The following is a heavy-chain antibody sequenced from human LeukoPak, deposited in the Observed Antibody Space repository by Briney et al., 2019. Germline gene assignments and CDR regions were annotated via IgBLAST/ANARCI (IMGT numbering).Heavy chain of an antibody. CDR3: ARSTGGYYDSSGYLDY. V-gene: IGHV3-30-3*01. J-gene: IGHJ4*02. Sequence: GRSLRLSCAASGFTFSSYAMHWVRQAPGKGLEWVAVISYDGSNKYYADSVKGRFTISRDNSKNTLYLQMNSLRAEDTAVYYCARSTGGYYDSSGYLDYWGQGTLVTVSS. D-gene: IGHD3-22*01. CDR1: GFTFSSYA. CDR2: ISYDGSNK.